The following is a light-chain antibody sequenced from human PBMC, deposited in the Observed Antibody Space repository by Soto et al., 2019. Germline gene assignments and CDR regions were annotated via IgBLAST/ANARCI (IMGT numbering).Light chain of an antibody. V-gene: IGLV3-1*01. CDR2: QDS. J-gene: IGLJ1*01. CDR1: KLGDKY. Sequence: SYELTQPPSVSVSPGQTASITCSGDKLGDKYACWYQQKPGQSPVLVIYQDSKRPSGIPERFSGSNSGNTATLTISGTHAMDEADYYCQAWDSSTGVYVFGTGTKLTVL. CDR3: QAWDSSTGVYV.